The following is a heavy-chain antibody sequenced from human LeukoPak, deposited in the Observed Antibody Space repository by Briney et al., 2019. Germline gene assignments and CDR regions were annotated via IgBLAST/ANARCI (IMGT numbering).Heavy chain of an antibody. CDR2: IYYSGST. J-gene: IGHJ6*02. CDR1: GGSISSYY. V-gene: IGHV4-59*08. D-gene: IGHD3-16*01. Sequence: SETLSLTCTVSGGSISSYYWSWIRQPPGKGLEWIGYIYYSGSTNYNPSLKSRVTISVDTSKNQFPLKLSSVTAADTAVYYCARLRDQGDRYYYGMDVWGQGTTVTVSS. CDR3: ARLRDQGDRYYYGMDV.